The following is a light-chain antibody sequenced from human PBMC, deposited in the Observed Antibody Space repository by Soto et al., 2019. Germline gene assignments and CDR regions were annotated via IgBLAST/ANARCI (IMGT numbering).Light chain of an antibody. CDR2: DVT. V-gene: IGLV2-14*03. CDR3: NSYTSRSTYV. Sequence: QSALTQPASVSGSPGQSITISCTGTSSDVGGFNYVSWYQQHPGTAPKLMIYDVTNRPSGVSYRFSGSKSGNTASLTISGLQAEDEADYYCNSYTSRSTYVFGTGTKLTVL. CDR1: SSDVGGFNY. J-gene: IGLJ1*01.